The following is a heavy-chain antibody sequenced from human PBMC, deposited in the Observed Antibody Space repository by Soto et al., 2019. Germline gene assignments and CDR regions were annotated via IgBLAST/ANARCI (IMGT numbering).Heavy chain of an antibody. D-gene: IGHD3-10*01. CDR3: ARSGSYYPHFDY. J-gene: IGHJ4*02. V-gene: IGHV4-4*02. CDR1: SGSISSSNW. CDR2: IYHSGST. Sequence: PSETLSLTCAVSSGSISSSNWWSWVRQPPGKGLEWIGEIYHSGSTNYNPSLKSRVTISVDKSKNQFSLKLSSVTAADTAVYYCARSGSYYPHFDYWGQGTLVTVSS.